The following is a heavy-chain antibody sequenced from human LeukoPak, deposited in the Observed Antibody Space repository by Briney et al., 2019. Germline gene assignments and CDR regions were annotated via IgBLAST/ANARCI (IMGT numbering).Heavy chain of an antibody. Sequence: GASVKVSCKASGYTFTGYYMHWVRQAPGQGLEWMGWINPNSSGTNYAQKFQGRVTMTRDTSISTAYMELSRLRSDDTAVYYCARLVGATGDVDYWGQGTLVTVSS. CDR2: INPNSSGT. D-gene: IGHD1-26*01. CDR3: ARLVGATGDVDY. V-gene: IGHV1-2*02. J-gene: IGHJ4*02. CDR1: GYTFTGYY.